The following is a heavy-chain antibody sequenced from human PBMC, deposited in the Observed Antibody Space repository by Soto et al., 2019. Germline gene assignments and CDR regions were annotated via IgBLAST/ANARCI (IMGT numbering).Heavy chain of an antibody. D-gene: IGHD6-13*01. CDR1: GFTFSSYA. Sequence: GGSLRLSCAASGFTFSSYAMHWVRQAPGKGLEWVAVISYDGSNKYYADSVKGRFTISRDNSENTLYLQMNSLRAEDTAVYYCASGGGAAAGLLHFDYWGQGTLVTVSS. V-gene: IGHV3-30-3*01. J-gene: IGHJ4*02. CDR3: ASGGGAAAGLLHFDY. CDR2: ISYDGSNK.